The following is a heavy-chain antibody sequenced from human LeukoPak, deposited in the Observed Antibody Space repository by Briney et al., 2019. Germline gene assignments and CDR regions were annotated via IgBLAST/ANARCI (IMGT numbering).Heavy chain of an antibody. Sequence: AGGSLRLSCAASGFTFSSYQMNWVRQAPGKGLEWLSYIHSTSGSIHYADSVKGRFTISRDNAKNSLYLQMNSLRAEDTAVYYCSRVVQDVTGADYWGQGTLVIVSS. CDR1: GFTFSSYQ. CDR3: SRVVQDVTGADY. V-gene: IGHV3-48*03. CDR2: IHSTSGSI. J-gene: IGHJ4*02. D-gene: IGHD3-9*01.